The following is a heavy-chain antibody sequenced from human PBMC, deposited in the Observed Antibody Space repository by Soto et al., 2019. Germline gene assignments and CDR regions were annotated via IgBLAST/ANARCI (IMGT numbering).Heavy chain of an antibody. Sequence: SETLSLTCTVSGGSISSGDYYWSWIRQPPGKGLEWIGYIYYSGSTYYNPSLKSRVTISVDTSKNQFSLRLSSVTAADTAVYYCARGYTLPPNWFDPWGQGTLVTVSS. CDR3: ARGYTLPPNWFDP. D-gene: IGHD3-16*02. CDR1: GGSISSGDYY. CDR2: IYYSGST. V-gene: IGHV4-30-4*01. J-gene: IGHJ5*02.